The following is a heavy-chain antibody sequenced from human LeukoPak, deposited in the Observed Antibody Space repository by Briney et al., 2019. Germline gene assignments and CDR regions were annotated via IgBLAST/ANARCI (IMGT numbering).Heavy chain of an antibody. CDR1: GFTFSSYA. D-gene: IGHD1-7*01. CDR3: AKVMELELLFPY. CDR2: ISGSGGST. J-gene: IGHJ4*02. V-gene: IGHV3-23*01. Sequence: GFLRLSFAASGFTFSSYAMSWVRQAPGKGLEWVSAISGSGGSTYYADSVKGRFTISRDNSKNTLYLQMNSLRAEDTAVYYCAKVMELELLFPYWGQGTLVTVSS.